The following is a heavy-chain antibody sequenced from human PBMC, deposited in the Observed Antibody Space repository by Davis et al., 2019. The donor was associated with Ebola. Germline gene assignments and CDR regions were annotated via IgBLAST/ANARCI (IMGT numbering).Heavy chain of an antibody. CDR1: GFTFSSYW. D-gene: IGHD2-2*01. Sequence: GESLKISCAASGFTFSSYWMHWVRQAPGKGLVWVSRINPDGSFTDYADSVKGRFSISRDSTSNTLYLQMNGLRAEHTAVYYCARSSYQPDYWGQGTLVTVSS. CDR2: INPDGSFT. CDR3: ARSSYQPDY. V-gene: IGHV3-74*01. J-gene: IGHJ4*02.